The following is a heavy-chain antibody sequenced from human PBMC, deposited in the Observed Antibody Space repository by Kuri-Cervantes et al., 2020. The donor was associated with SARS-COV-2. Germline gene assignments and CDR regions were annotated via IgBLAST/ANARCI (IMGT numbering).Heavy chain of an antibody. J-gene: IGHJ3*02. CDR3: ARHFGGSGSYSVPFDAFDI. V-gene: IGHV1-69*10. D-gene: IGHD3-10*01. CDR1: GGSFSTAI. Sequence: SVKVSCKASGGSFSTAIISWVRQGPGQGLEWMGGIMPALGMPNYAQKFRGRVTITADTSTATAYLELSGLKAEDTAVYYCARHFGGSGSYSVPFDAFDIWGQGTMVTVSS. CDR2: IMPALGMP.